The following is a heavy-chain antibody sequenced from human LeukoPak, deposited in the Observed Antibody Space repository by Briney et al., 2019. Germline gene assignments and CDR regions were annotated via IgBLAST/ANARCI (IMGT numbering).Heavy chain of an antibody. D-gene: IGHD6-13*01. CDR1: GFTFTNYE. Sequence: GGSLRLSCAASGFTFTNYEMSWVRQAPGKGLEWVSAISGSGGSTYYADSVKGRFTISRDNSKNTLYLQMNSLRAEDTAVYYCAKPPFGSSSWYYFDYWGQGTLVTVSS. V-gene: IGHV3-23*01. CDR2: ISGSGGST. J-gene: IGHJ4*02. CDR3: AKPPFGSSSWYYFDY.